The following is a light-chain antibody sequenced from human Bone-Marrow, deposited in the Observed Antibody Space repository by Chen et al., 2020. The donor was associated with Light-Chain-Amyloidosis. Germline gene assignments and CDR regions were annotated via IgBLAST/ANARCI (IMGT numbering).Light chain of an antibody. J-gene: IGLJ2*01. Sequence: QSALTQSASVSASPGQSITIYCTGSSSDVGGYDYVSWYQQHPGKAPKLLIYDVRIRPSGVSNRFSGSKSGNTASLAISGLLTEDEAAYYCSSYTSSSAPVVFGGGTKLTVL. CDR1: SSDVGGYDY. CDR3: SSYTSSSAPVV. CDR2: DVR. V-gene: IGLV2-14*03.